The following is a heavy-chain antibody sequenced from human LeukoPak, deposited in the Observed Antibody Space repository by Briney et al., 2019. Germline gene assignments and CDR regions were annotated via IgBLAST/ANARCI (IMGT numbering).Heavy chain of an antibody. J-gene: IGHJ6*03. CDR3: ARSISSEGHYYYYMDV. D-gene: IGHD6-13*01. Sequence: PSETLSLTCTVSGGSISSYYWSWIRQPPGKGLEWIGYIYYSGSTNYNPSLKSRVTISVDTSKNQFSLKLSSVTAADTAVYYCARSISSEGHYYYYMDVWGKGTTVTVSS. CDR1: GGSISSYY. CDR2: IYYSGST. V-gene: IGHV4-59*01.